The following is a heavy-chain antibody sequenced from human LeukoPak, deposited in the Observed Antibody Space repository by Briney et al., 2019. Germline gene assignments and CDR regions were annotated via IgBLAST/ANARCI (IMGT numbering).Heavy chain of an antibody. CDR2: ISGSGGST. V-gene: IGHV3-23*01. CDR3: AKDFPPYCSSTSCYLGSFDY. D-gene: IGHD2-2*01. Sequence: GGSLRLSCVASGFTFSNYAMSWVRQTPGKGLEWVSSISGSGGSTYYADSVKGRFTISRDNSKNTLYLQMNSLRAEDTAVYYCAKDFPPYCSSTSCYLGSFDYWGQGTLVTVSS. CDR1: GFTFSNYA. J-gene: IGHJ4*02.